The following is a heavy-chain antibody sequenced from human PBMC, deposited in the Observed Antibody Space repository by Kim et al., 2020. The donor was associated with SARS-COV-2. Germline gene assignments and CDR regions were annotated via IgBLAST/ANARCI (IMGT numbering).Heavy chain of an antibody. J-gene: IGHJ6*02. CDR3: ARVRIAVAGYYYYGMDV. D-gene: IGHD6-19*01. V-gene: IGHV4-59*01. Sequence: PKSRVTISVDTSKNQYSLKLSSVTAADTAVYYCARVRIAVAGYYYYGMDVWGQGTTVTVSS.